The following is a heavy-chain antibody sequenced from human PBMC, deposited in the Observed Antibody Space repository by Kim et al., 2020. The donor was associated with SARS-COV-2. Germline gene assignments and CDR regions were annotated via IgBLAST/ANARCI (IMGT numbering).Heavy chain of an antibody. D-gene: IGHD3-3*01. Sequence: PSLKSRVTISVDKSKNQFSLKLSSLTAADTAVYYCARSITMFGVVITFDYWGQGTLVTVSS. V-gene: IGHV4-4*02. J-gene: IGHJ4*02. CDR3: ARSITMFGVVITFDY.